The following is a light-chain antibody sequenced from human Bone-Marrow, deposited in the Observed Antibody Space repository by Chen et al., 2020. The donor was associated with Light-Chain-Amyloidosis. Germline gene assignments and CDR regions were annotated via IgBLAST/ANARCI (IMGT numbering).Light chain of an antibody. Sequence: SYVLTQPSSVSVAPGQTATIACGGNNIGSTSVHWYQQTPGQAPLLVVYDDSDRPSGIPERLSGSNSGNTATLTISRVEAGDEADYYCQVWDRSSDRTVFVGGTKLTVL. J-gene: IGLJ3*02. CDR3: QVWDRSSDRTV. CDR1: NIGSTS. V-gene: IGLV3-21*02. CDR2: DDS.